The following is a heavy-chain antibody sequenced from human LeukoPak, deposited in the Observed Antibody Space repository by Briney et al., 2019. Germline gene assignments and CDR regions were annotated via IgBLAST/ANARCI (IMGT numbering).Heavy chain of an antibody. J-gene: IGHJ4*02. CDR2: IYHDGRI. CDR1: GFTVSRNY. Sequence: GSLRLSCAASGFTVSRNYMSWVRQPPGKGLEWIGSIYHDGRIDYNPSLKSRVTISRDTSNDQFSLKLSSVTAADMAMYYCARDTSPGITGTYWGQGTLVTVSS. V-gene: IGHV4-38-2*02. D-gene: IGHD1-20*01. CDR3: ARDTSPGITGTY.